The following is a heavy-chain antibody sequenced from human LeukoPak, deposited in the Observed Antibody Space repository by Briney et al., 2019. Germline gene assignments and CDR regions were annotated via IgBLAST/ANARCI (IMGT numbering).Heavy chain of an antibody. Sequence: GGSLRLSCAASGYTFNTYAMNWVRQAPGKGLEWVSSISGSGENTYYADSVKGRFTISRDNSKNTLSLQMNSLRAEDTAVYYCAKGSVNYDILTGSYFDYWGQGTLVTVSS. CDR3: AKGSVNYDILTGSYFDY. J-gene: IGHJ4*02. D-gene: IGHD3-9*01. V-gene: IGHV3-23*01. CDR2: ISGSGENT. CDR1: GYTFNTYA.